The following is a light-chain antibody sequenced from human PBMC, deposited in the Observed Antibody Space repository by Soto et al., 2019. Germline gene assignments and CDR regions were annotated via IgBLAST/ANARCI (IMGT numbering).Light chain of an antibody. CDR1: SSDVGGYKY. J-gene: IGLJ2*01. V-gene: IGLV2-14*03. CDR2: EVS. Sequence: QSALTQPASVSGSPGQSITISCSGTSSDVGGYKYVSWYQQDPGKAPKLIIYEVSNRPSGVSNRFSGSKSGNTASLTISGLQPEDEADYYCSSYTNINTLAFGGGTKVTVL. CDR3: SSYTNINTLA.